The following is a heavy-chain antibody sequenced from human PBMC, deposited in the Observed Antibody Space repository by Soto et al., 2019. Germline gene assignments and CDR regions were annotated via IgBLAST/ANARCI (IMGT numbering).Heavy chain of an antibody. V-gene: IGHV3-30*04. CDR2: ISNDGRGK. J-gene: IGHJ4*02. CDR1: GFTFTTYA. Sequence: QVQLVESGGGLVQPGRSLRLSCAASGFTFTTYAIHWVRQAPGKGLEWVAVISNDGRGKYYEDSVKGRFTISRDNSKNTLYLQMNSMRSDDTAVYYCARDQCFGGGRSCYYFDFWGQGTLVTVSS. D-gene: IGHD2-15*01. CDR3: ARDQCFGGGRSCYYFDF.